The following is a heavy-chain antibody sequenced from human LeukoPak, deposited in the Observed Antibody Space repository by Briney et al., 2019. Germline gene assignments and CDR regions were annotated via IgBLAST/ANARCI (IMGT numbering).Heavy chain of an antibody. V-gene: IGHV3-30*03. Sequence: GRSLRLSCAASGFTFSSYGMHWVRQAPGKGLEWVAVISYDGSNKYYADSVRGRFTISRDNSKNTLYLQMNSLRAEDTAVYYCARGRSYYYYYMDVWGKGTTVTVSS. J-gene: IGHJ6*03. CDR3: ARGRSYYYYYMDV. CDR2: ISYDGSNK. CDR1: GFTFSSYG.